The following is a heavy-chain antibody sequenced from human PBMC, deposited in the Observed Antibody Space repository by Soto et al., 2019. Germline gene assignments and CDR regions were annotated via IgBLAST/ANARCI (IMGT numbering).Heavy chain of an antibody. J-gene: IGHJ3*02. CDR3: ARGGSGITGTAYAFDI. CDR1: GYTFTSYA. Sequence: ASVKVSCKASGYTFTSYAMHWVRQAPGQRLEWMGWINAGNGNTKYSQKFQGKDTNTRDTSASTAYMGLSSLRSEDTAVYYCARGGSGITGTAYAFDIWGQGTLVTVSS. D-gene: IGHD1-20*01. CDR2: INAGNGNT. V-gene: IGHV1-3*01.